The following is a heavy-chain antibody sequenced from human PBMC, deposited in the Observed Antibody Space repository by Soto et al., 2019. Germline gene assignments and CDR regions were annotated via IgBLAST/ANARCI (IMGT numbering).Heavy chain of an antibody. Sequence: LRLSCAASGFTFSSYSMNWVRQAPGKGLEWVSSISSSSSYIYYADSVKGRFTISRDNAKNSLYLQMNSLRAEDTAVYYCARGSYCSSTSCYSGDYYYYYGMDVWGQGTTVTVSS. V-gene: IGHV3-21*01. CDR2: ISSSSSYI. CDR1: GFTFSSYS. CDR3: ARGSYCSSTSCYSGDYYYYYGMDV. J-gene: IGHJ6*02. D-gene: IGHD2-2*02.